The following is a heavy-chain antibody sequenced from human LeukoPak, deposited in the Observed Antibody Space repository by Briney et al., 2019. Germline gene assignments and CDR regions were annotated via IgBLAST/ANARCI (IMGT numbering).Heavy chain of an antibody. CDR2: INPSGGST. CDR3: ARDGGSYLPFDY. Sequence: ASVKVSCKASGYTFTSYYMHWVRQAPGQGLEWMGIINPSGGSTSYAQKFQGRVTMTRDMSTSTAYMELRSLRSDDTAVYYCARDGGSYLPFDYWGQGTLVTVSS. D-gene: IGHD1-26*01. V-gene: IGHV1-46*01. J-gene: IGHJ4*02. CDR1: GYTFTSYY.